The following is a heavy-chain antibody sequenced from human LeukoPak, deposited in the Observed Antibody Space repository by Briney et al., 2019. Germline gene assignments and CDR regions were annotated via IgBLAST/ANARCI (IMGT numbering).Heavy chain of an antibody. J-gene: IGHJ5*02. D-gene: IGHD4-23*01. CDR2: IKQDGSEK. CDR1: GFTFTTYW. V-gene: IGHV3-7*01. CDR3: AKDSLLTVVSPVAAS. Sequence: PGGSLRLSCAASGFTFTTYWMSWVRQAPGKGLEWVANIKQDGSEKYYVDSVKGRFAISRDNAKNSLFLQMNALSVEGTAVYYCAKDSLLTVVSPVAASWGQGIQVTVSS.